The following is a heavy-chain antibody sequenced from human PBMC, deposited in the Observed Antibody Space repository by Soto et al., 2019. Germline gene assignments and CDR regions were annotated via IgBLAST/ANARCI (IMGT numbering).Heavy chain of an antibody. V-gene: IGHV4-4*07. J-gene: IGHJ6*02. CDR1: GGSISSYY. Sequence: SETLSLTCTVSGGSISSYYWSWIRRPAGKGLEWIGRIYTSGSTNYNPSLKSRVTMSVDTSKNQFSLKLSSVTAADTAVYYCARTGQTYYYYGMDVWGQGTTVTVSS. CDR3: ARTGQTYYYYGMDV. CDR2: IYTSGST.